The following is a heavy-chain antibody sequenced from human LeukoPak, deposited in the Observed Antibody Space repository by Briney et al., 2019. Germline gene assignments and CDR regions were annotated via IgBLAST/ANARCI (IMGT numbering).Heavy chain of an antibody. V-gene: IGHV3-30*02. J-gene: IGHJ4*02. Sequence: GGSLRLSCAASGFTFSSYGMYWVRQAPGKGLEWVAFISYDGSNKYYADSVKGRFTISRDNSKNTLCLQMNNLRADDTAVYYCAKARYDGEVMIAATDYWGQGTLVTVSS. CDR3: AKARYDGEVMIAATDY. CDR1: GFTFSSYG. CDR2: ISYDGSNK. D-gene: IGHD2-15*01.